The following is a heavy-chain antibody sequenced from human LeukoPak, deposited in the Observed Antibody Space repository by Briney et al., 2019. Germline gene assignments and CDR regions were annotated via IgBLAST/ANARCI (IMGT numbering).Heavy chain of an antibody. CDR2: ISGSSSYI. CDR1: GFTFSSYS. Sequence: GGSLRLSCAASGFTFSSYSMSWVRQAPGKGLEWVSSISGSSSYIYYADSVKGRFTISRDNAKNSLYLQMNSLRAEDTAVYYCAGGNTYYYDSSGYYYGGWGQGTLVTVSS. D-gene: IGHD3-22*01. CDR3: AGGNTYYYDSSGYYYGG. J-gene: IGHJ4*01. V-gene: IGHV3-21*01.